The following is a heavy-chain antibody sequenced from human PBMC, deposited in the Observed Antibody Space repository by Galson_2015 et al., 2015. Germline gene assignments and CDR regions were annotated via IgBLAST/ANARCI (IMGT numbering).Heavy chain of an antibody. V-gene: IGHV1-18*01. CDR3: ARVVGSFDY. D-gene: IGHD1-26*01. CDR2: ISLYNGKT. J-gene: IGHJ4*02. CDR1: GYTFTNYG. Sequence: SVKVSCKASGYTFTNYGITWVRQAPGKGFEWVGWISLYNGKTEYAQKFQGRVTMTTDTSTSTAYMDLRSLRSDDTAVYYCARVVGSFDYWGQGTLVTVPS.